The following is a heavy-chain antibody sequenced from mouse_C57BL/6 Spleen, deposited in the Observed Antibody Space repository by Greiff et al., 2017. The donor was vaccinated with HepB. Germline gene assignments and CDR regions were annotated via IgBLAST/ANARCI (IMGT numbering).Heavy chain of an antibody. J-gene: IGHJ4*01. CDR2: INPYNGGT. V-gene: IGHV1-19*01. Sequence: VQLQQSGPVLVKPGASVKMSCKASGYTFTDYYMNWVKQSHGKSLEWIGVINPYNGGTSYNQKFKGKATLTVDKSSSTAYMELNSLTSEDSAVYYCASIFYYYGSSYVDAMDYWGQGTSVTVSS. CDR1: GYTFTDYY. CDR3: ASIFYYYGSSYVDAMDY. D-gene: IGHD1-1*01.